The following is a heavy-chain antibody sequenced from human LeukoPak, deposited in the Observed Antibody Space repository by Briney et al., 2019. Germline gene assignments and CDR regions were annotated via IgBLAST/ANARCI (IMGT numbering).Heavy chain of an antibody. V-gene: IGHV1-69*01. CDR2: IIPIFGTA. CDR3: ARGGGNGGGWVGQYYYMDA. CDR1: GGTFSSYA. Sequence: GASVKVSCKASGGTFSSYAISWVRQAPGQGLEWMGGIIPIFGTANYAQKFQGRVTITADESTSTAYMELSSLRSEDTAVYYCARGGGNGGGWVGQYYYMDAWGKGTTVTVS. D-gene: IGHD4-23*01. J-gene: IGHJ6*03.